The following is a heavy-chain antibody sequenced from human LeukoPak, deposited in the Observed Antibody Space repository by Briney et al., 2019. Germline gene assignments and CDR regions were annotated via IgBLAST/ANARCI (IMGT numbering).Heavy chain of an antibody. Sequence: GGSLRLSCAASGFTFSSYSMNWVRQAPGKGLEWVSSISSSSSYIYYADSVKGRFTISRDNAKNSLYLQMNSLRAEDTAVYYCARDHVPAAARCFDYWGQGTLVTVSS. J-gene: IGHJ4*02. CDR2: ISSSSSYI. V-gene: IGHV3-21*01. CDR1: GFTFSSYS. D-gene: IGHD2-2*01. CDR3: ARDHVPAAARCFDY.